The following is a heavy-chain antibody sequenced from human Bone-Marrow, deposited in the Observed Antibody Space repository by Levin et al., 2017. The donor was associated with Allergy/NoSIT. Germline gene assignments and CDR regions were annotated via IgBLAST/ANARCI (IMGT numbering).Heavy chain of an antibody. D-gene: IGHD1/OR15-1a*01. J-gene: IGHJ3*02. CDR1: GASISSSNW. CDR2: IFHSGIA. V-gene: IGHV4-4*02. CDR3: TRRNSSWATFTFDI. Sequence: SETLSLTCAVSGASISSSNWWNWVRQTPGGGLEWIGEIFHSGIANYNPSLKSRPPISVDKSKNHFSLNLKSVTAADTALYYCTRRNSSWATFTFDIWGHGTMVTVS.